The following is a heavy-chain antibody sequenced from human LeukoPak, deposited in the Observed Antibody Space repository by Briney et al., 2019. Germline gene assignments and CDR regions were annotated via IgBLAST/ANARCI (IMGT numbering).Heavy chain of an antibody. CDR2: ISSSSSTI. CDR1: GFTFSSYS. CDR3: ARDTYYYDSSGYQLRAFDI. J-gene: IGHJ3*02. Sequence: GGSLRLSCAASGFTFSSYSMNWVRQAPGKGLEWVSYISSSSSTIYYADSVKGRFTISRDNSKNTLYLQMNSLRAEDTAVYYCARDTYYYDSSGYQLRAFDIWGQGTMVTVSS. D-gene: IGHD3-22*01. V-gene: IGHV3-48*01.